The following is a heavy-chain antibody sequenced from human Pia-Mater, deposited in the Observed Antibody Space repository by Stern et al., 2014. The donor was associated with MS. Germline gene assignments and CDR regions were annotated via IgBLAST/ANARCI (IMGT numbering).Heavy chain of an antibody. CDR1: GGSITNRDY. V-gene: IGHV4-39*01. CDR2: VYYSGIT. D-gene: IGHD4-11*01. Sequence: QLQLQESGPGLVKPSETLSLTCTVSGGSITNRDYWGWIRQPPGKGLEWXGSVYYSGITYYRPSLKSRAAISIDTSRNQFFLRLNSVTATDTAVYFCARGVTAVTNYVPNWCFDLWGRGTLVTVSS. J-gene: IGHJ2*01. CDR3: ARGVTAVTNYVPNWCFDL.